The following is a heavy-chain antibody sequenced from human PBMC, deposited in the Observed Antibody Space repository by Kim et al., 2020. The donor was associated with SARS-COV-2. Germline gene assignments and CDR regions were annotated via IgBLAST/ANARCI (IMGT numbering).Heavy chain of an antibody. Sequence: SETLSLTCAVYGGSFSGYYWSWIRQPPGKGLEWIGEINHSGSTNYNPSLKSRVTISVDTSKNQFSLKLSSVTAADTAVYYCGGRGWGLEQQLDNWFDPWGQGTLVTVSS. D-gene: IGHD6-13*01. CDR3: GGRGWGLEQQLDNWFDP. V-gene: IGHV4-34*01. J-gene: IGHJ5*02. CDR2: INHSGST. CDR1: GGSFSGYY.